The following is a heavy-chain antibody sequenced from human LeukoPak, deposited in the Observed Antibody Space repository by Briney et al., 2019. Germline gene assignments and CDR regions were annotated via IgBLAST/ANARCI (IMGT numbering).Heavy chain of an antibody. J-gene: IGHJ2*01. CDR2: ISSSSSSYI. D-gene: IGHD3-10*01. CDR3: ARAAQVGVFWYFDL. CDR1: GFTFSSYS. V-gene: IGHV3-21*01. Sequence: GGSLRLSCAASGFTFSSYSMNWVRQAPGKGLEWVSSISSSSSSYIYYADSVKGRFTISRDNAKNSLYLQMNSLRAEDTAVYYCARAAQVGVFWYFDLWGRGTLVTVSS.